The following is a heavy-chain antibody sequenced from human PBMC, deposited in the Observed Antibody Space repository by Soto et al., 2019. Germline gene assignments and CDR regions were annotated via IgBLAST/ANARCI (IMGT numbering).Heavy chain of an antibody. V-gene: IGHV1-46*01. CDR1: GYTFTSYY. CDR2: INPSGGST. D-gene: IGHD2-21*02. CDR3: ARDVTEVNWFDP. J-gene: IGHJ5*02. Sequence: ASVKVSCKASGYTFTSYYMHWVRQAPGQGLEWMGIINPSGGSTSYAQKFKGRVTMTRDTSTSTVYMELSRLRSEDTAVYYCARDVTEVNWFDPWDQGTLVTVSS.